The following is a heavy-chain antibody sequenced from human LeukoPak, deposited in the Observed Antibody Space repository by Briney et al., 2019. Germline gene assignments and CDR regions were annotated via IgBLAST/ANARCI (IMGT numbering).Heavy chain of an antibody. CDR1: GVSISSSNSY. Sequence: SETLSLTCTVSGVSISSSNSYWGWIRQPPGKGLEWIGSIYCSGNTYYNASLKSQVSISIDTSKSQFSLRLTSVTAADTAVYYCARQTGSGLFILPGGQGTLVTVSS. CDR2: IYCSGNT. J-gene: IGHJ4*02. V-gene: IGHV4-39*01. D-gene: IGHD3/OR15-3a*01. CDR3: ARQTGSGLFILP.